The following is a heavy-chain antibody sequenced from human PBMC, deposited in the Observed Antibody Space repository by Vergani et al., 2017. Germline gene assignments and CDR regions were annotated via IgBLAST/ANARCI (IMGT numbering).Heavy chain of an antibody. CDR3: ARHVTQDDYNDSDYFDY. D-gene: IGHD3-22*01. CDR2: IYTSGAT. J-gene: IGHJ4*02. CDR1: GGSFSTGGQS. Sequence: QVQLQESGPGLVKPSQTLSLTCTVSGGSFSTGGQSWTWLRQSAGKGLEWIGRIYTSGATNYNPALRSRAIMSVDASKKQFSLKLTSVTAADTAVYYCARHVTQDDYNDSDYFDYWGLGTLVTVSS. V-gene: IGHV4-61*02.